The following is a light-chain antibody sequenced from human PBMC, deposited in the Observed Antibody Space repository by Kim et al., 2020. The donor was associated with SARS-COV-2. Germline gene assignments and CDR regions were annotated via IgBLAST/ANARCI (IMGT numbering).Light chain of an antibody. CDR3: QTWDRSTWV. J-gene: IGLJ3*02. Sequence: VSPGQTASITCSGDKLGDNYVCWYQQKSGQSPALVIYQDNRRPSGIPERFSGSNSGNTATLTISGTQAMDEADYYCQTWDRSTWVFGGGTQLTVL. CDR2: QDN. V-gene: IGLV3-1*01. CDR1: KLGDNY.